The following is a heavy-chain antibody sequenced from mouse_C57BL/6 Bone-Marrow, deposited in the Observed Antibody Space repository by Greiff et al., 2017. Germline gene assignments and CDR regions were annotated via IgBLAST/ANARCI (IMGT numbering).Heavy chain of an antibody. CDR3: TRDLITTVVALFAY. CDR1: GYTFTSYW. V-gene: IGHV1-5*01. D-gene: IGHD1-1*01. Sequence: VQLQQSGTVLARPGASVKMSCKTSGYTFTSYWMHWVKQRPGQGLEWIGAIYPGNSDTSYNQKFKGKAKLTAVTSASTAYMELSSLTNEDSAVYYCTRDLITTVVALFAYWGQGTLVTVSA. CDR2: IYPGNSDT. J-gene: IGHJ3*01.